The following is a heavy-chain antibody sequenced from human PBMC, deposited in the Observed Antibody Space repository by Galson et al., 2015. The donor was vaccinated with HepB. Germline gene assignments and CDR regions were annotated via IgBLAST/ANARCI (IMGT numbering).Heavy chain of an antibody. CDR3: ARFLYGDYFDSYYYYGMDV. V-gene: IGHV1-46*01. D-gene: IGHD4-17*01. Sequence: SVKVSCKASGYTFTSHYMHWVRQAPGQGLEWMGIINPSGGSTSYAQKFQGRVTMTRDTSTSTVYMELSSLRSEDTAVYYCARFLYGDYFDSYYYYGMDVWGQGTTVTVSS. CDR1: GYTFTSHY. J-gene: IGHJ6*02. CDR2: INPSGGST.